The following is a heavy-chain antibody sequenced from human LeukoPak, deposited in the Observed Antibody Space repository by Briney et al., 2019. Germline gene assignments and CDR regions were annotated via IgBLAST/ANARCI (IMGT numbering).Heavy chain of an antibody. J-gene: IGHJ4*02. D-gene: IGHD3-3*01. CDR3: ASTYYDFWSGYYGGDY. CDR2: ISSRSSYI. V-gene: IGHV3-21*01. Sequence: GGSLRLSWAASGFTFSSYSMNWVSQPPGKGLEWVSSISSRSSYIYYADSVKGRFTISRDNAKNSLYLQMNSLRAEDTAVYYCASTYYDFWSGYYGGDYWGQGTLVTVSS. CDR1: GFTFSSYS.